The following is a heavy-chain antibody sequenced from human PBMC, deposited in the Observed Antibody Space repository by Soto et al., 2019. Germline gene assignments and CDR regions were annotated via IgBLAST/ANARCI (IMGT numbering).Heavy chain of an antibody. D-gene: IGHD6-13*01. CDR1: GGSISSSNW. J-gene: IGHJ6*02. V-gene: IGHV4-4*02. Sequence: SETLSLTCAVSGGSISSSNWWSWVRQPPGKGLEWIGEIYHSGSTNYNPSLKSRVTISVDKSKNQFSLKLSSVTAADTAVYYCTRDLEKYSSNCYLHLFYYYYGMYVWGQGTTVTVSS. CDR3: TRDLEKYSSNCYLHLFYYYYGMYV. CDR2: IYHSGST.